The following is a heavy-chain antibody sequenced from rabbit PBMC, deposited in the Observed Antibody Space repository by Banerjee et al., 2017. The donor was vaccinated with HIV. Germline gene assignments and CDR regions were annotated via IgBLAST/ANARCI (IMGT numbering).Heavy chain of an antibody. CDR2: IDNGDGST. V-gene: IGHV1S47*01. CDR3: ARGSSGSRTRLDL. Sequence: QEQLVESGGGLVQPEGSLTLTCKASGFDFSSNVMCWVRQAPGKGPEWIACIDNGDGSTYYANWVNGRFTISRSTSLNTVTLQMTSLTAADTATYFCARGSSGSRTRLDLWGQGTLVTVS. CDR1: GFDFSSNV. J-gene: IGHJ3*01. D-gene: IGHD1-1*01.